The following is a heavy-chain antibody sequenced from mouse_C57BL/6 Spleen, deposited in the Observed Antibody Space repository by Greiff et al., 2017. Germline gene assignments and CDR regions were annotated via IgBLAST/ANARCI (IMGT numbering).Heavy chain of an antibody. CDR1: GYTFTSYW. J-gene: IGHJ1*03. D-gene: IGHD1-1*01. V-gene: IGHV1-52*01. Sequence: QVQLQQPGAELVRPGSSVKLSCKASGYTFTSYWMHWVKQRPIQGLEWIGNIDPSDSETHYNQKFKDKATLPVDKSSSTAYRQLSSLTSEDSAVYYCARRGVTTVEGGYFDVWGTGTTVTVSS. CDR2: IDPSDSET. CDR3: ARRGVTTVEGGYFDV.